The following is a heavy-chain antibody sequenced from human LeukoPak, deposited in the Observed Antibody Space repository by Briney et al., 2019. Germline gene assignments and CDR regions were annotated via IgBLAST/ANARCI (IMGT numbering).Heavy chain of an antibody. V-gene: IGHV3-49*04. J-gene: IGHJ4*02. D-gene: IGHD3-16*01. CDR2: IRNKVYGGTT. CDR3: TRAVNWGFDY. Sequence: GGSLRLSCTGSGFTFGDYVMYWVRQAPGKGLEWVGFIRNKVYGGTTEYAASVKGRLTISRDDSKSIAYLQMSSLKTEDTAVYYCTRAVNWGFDYWGQGTLVTVSS. CDR1: GFTFGDYV.